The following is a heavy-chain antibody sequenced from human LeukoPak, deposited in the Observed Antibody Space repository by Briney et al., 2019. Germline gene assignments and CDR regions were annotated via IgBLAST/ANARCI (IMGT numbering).Heavy chain of an antibody. CDR1: GVSISNTVYY. V-gene: IGHV4-39*01. J-gene: IGHJ6*03. D-gene: IGHD3-22*01. Sequence: SETLSLTCTVSGVSISNTVYYWGWIRQAPGKGLEWIGTSFDGGNSYYNPSLKSRVTMSVDGSKYQFSLTLASVTAADTAVYYCATTSGYRNYYYYYIDVWGKGTTVTVSS. CDR2: SFDGGNS. CDR3: ATTSGYRNYYYYYIDV.